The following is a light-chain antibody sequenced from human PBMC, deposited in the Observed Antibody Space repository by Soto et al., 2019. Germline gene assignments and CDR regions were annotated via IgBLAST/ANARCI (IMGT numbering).Light chain of an antibody. V-gene: IGKV3-15*01. J-gene: IGKJ1*01. Sequence: EIVMTQSPATLSVSPGERATLSCRASQSISSNLAWYQQKPGQAPRLLIYGASTRATGIPARFSGSGSGTEFTLTISSLQSEDFPVYYCQQYNNWPPGPFGQGTKVEIK. CDR1: QSISSN. CDR2: GAS. CDR3: QQYNNWPPGP.